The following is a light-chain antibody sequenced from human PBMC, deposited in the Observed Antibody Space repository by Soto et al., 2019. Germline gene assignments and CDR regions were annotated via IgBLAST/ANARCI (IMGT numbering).Light chain of an antibody. J-gene: IGLJ7*01. Sequence: ALTQPASVSGSPGQSITISCTGTSSDVGGYNYVSWYQQHPGKAPKLIIYDVNNRPSGVSNRFSGSKSGNTASLTISGLQAEDEADYYCSSYCSSYTSRSTLEFGGGTQLTVL. CDR2: DVN. CDR3: SSYTSRSTLE. CDR1: SSDVGGYNY. V-gene: IGLV2-14*03.